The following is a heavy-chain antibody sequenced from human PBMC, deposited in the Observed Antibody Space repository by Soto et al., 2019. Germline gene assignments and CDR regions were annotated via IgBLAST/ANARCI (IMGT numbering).Heavy chain of an antibody. D-gene: IGHD3-10*01. Sequence: GGSLRLSCATSGFTFSSYAMHWVRQAPGKGLEWVAVISYDGSNKYYADSVKGRFTISRDNSKNTLYLQMNSLRAEDTAVYYCARDWGYDGSGSYLDVWGQGTTVTVSS. J-gene: IGHJ6*02. V-gene: IGHV3-30-3*01. CDR1: GFTFSSYA. CDR3: ARDWGYDGSGSYLDV. CDR2: ISYDGSNK.